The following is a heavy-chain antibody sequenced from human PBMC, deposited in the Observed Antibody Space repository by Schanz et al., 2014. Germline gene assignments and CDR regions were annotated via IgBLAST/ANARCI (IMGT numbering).Heavy chain of an antibody. CDR1: GGSISNANW. Sequence: QVQLQESGPGLVKPSGTLSLTCAVSGGSISNANWWSWVRQPPGKGLQWIGEVYHSGGTNYNPSLKSRVTISLDVSKNQFSLDLTSVTAADTAVYYCARGGFWGSYYGLFDYWGQGALVTVSS. CDR3: ARGGFWGSYYGLFDY. V-gene: IGHV4-4*02. J-gene: IGHJ4*02. CDR2: VYHSGGT. D-gene: IGHD1-26*01.